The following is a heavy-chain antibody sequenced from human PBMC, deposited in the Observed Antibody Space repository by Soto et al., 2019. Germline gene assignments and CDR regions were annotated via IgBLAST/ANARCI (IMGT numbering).Heavy chain of an antibody. D-gene: IGHD4-4*01. J-gene: IGHJ6*02. Sequence: PGESLRIYCKAASYSFTTYWIAWMRQMPGKGLEWMGIINPGDSDIRYSPSFQGQVTISADNSISTAYLQWSSLKASDTAMYYCARHEQFYYYFYGIGVWGQVHAVPAS. CDR3: ARHEQFYYYFYGIGV. V-gene: IGHV5-51*01. CDR2: INPGDSDI. CDR1: SYSFTTYW.